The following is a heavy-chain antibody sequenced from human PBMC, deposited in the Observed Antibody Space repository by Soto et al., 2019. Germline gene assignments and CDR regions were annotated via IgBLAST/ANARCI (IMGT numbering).Heavy chain of an antibody. CDR2: ISGSGGST. V-gene: IGHV3-23*01. D-gene: IGHD4-17*01. CDR3: AKGQYGDPAFDY. Sequence: EVQLLESGGGLVQPGGSLRLSCAASGFTFSSYAMSWVRQAPGKGLEWVSAISGSGGSTYYADSVKGRFTISRDNSKNSRYLQMNSLRAEDTAVYYCAKGQYGDPAFDYCGQGTMVTVS. CDR1: GFTFSSYA. J-gene: IGHJ4*02.